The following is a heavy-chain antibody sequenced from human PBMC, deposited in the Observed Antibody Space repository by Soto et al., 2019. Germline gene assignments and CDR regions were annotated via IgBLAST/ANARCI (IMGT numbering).Heavy chain of an antibody. CDR3: ARDRYYYKLGTPYFDY. V-gene: IGHV1-46*01. Sequence: ASVKVSCKASGFTFTTSYIHWVRQAPGQGLEWLGMINPGGGRTTYAQDFQGRVTMTADTPTRTAYMDLSGLTSDDTAVYYCARDRYYYKLGTPYFDYWGQGTLVTVSS. D-gene: IGHD3-22*01. CDR2: INPGGGRT. CDR1: GFTFTTSY. J-gene: IGHJ4*02.